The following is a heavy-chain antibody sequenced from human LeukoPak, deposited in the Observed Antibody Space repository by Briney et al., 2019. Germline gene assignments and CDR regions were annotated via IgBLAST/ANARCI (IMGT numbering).Heavy chain of an antibody. CDR1: GGSFSGYY. CDR3: ARGPPMITFGGVIAKYFQH. Sequence: PSETLSLTCAVYGGSFSGYYWSWIRQPPGKGLEWIGEINHSGSTNYNPPLKSRVTISVDTSKNQFSLKLSSVTAADTAVYYCARGPPMITFGGVIAKYFQHWGQGTLVTVSS. D-gene: IGHD3-16*02. J-gene: IGHJ1*01. CDR2: INHSGST. V-gene: IGHV4-34*01.